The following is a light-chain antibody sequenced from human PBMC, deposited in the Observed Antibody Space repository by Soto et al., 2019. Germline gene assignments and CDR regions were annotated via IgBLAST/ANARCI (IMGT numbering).Light chain of an antibody. CDR3: QQYNSYSEA. CDR1: QSISTW. Sequence: DIQMTRSPSTLSASVGDTVTITCRASQSISTWLAWYQQKPGKATKVCLYDAYRLQSGVPSRSSCSGSGTEFPLTISSLQPDDFATYYCQQYNSYSEAFGQGTKVDI. J-gene: IGKJ1*01. CDR2: DAY. V-gene: IGKV1-5*01.